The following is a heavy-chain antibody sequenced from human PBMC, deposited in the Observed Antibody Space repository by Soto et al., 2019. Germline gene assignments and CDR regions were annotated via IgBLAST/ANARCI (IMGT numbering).Heavy chain of an antibody. CDR3: ARLGGDILTGPFDY. Sequence: SETLSLTCTVSGGSISSYYCSWIRQPPGKGLEWIGYIYYSWSTNYNPSLKSRVTISVDTSKNQFSLKLSSVTAADTAVYYCARLGGDILTGPFDYWGQGTLVTVAS. J-gene: IGHJ4*02. CDR1: GGSISSYY. V-gene: IGHV4-59*01. CDR2: IYYSWST. D-gene: IGHD3-9*01.